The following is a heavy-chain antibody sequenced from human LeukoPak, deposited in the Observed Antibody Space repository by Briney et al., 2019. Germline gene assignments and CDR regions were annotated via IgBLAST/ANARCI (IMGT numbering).Heavy chain of an antibody. CDR3: AGLEDATDSSGYEV. Sequence: KPSETLSLTCAVYGGSFSGYYWSWIRQPPGKGLEWIGEINHSGSTNYNPSLKSRVTISVDTSKNQFSLKLSSVTAADTAVYYCAGLEDATDSSGYEVWGQGTLVTVSP. D-gene: IGHD3-22*01. CDR2: INHSGST. CDR1: GGSFSGYY. J-gene: IGHJ1*01. V-gene: IGHV4-34*01.